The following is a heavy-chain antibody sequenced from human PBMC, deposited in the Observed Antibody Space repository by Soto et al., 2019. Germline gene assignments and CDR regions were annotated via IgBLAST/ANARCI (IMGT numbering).Heavy chain of an antibody. CDR3: ARIRSGSYGYYYYYYGMDV. Sequence: LSLTCAVYGGSFSGYYWSWIRQPPGKGLEWIGEINHSGSTNYNPSLKSRVTISVDTSKNQFSLKLSSVTAADTAVYYCARIRSGSYGYYYYYYGMDVWGQGTTVTVS. D-gene: IGHD3-10*01. V-gene: IGHV4-34*01. J-gene: IGHJ6*02. CDR2: INHSGST. CDR1: GGSFSGYY.